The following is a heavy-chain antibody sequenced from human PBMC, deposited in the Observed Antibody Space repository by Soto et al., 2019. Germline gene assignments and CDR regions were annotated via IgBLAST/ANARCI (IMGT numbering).Heavy chain of an antibody. J-gene: IGHJ4*02. CDR3: CRAGYCRCGTCFHGNCDY. Sequence: QVQLVQSGAEVKRPGASVKVSCKASGYTFTTYYMHWVRQAPGQGLEWLGIINPNGGSTTYAQKFPGRVHLDRDQSTSTVYLELSSLGFEDTGGYFWCRAGYCRCGTCFHGNCDYWGQGTLVTVSA. V-gene: IGHV1-46*01. CDR2: INPNGGST. CDR1: GYTFTTYY. D-gene: IGHD2-15*01.